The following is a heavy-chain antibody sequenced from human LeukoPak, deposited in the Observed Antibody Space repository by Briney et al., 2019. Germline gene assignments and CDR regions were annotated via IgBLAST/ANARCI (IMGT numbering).Heavy chain of an antibody. Sequence: ASVKVSCKASGYILTSYDIYWVRQAPGQGLEWMGIINPSGGSTNYAQKFQGRVTMTRDTSTSTVYMELGSLRSEDTAVYYCARFAVHRRITVAGQFGLDYWGQGTLVSLSS. D-gene: IGHD6-19*01. CDR3: ARFAVHRRITVAGQFGLDY. CDR2: INPSGGST. V-gene: IGHV1-46*01. J-gene: IGHJ4*02. CDR1: GYILTSYD.